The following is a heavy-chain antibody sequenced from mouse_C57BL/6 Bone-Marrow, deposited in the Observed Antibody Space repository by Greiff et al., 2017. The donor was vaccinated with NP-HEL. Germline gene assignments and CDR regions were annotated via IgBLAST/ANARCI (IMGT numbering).Heavy chain of an antibody. Sequence: QVQLQQPGAELVRPGTSVKLSCKASGYTFTSYWMHWVKQRPGQGLEWIGVIDPSDSYTNYNQKFKGKATLTVDTSSSTAYMQLSSLTSEDSAVYYCARRWLRPFWYFDVWGTGTTVTVSS. V-gene: IGHV1-59*01. CDR1: GYTFTSYW. J-gene: IGHJ1*03. CDR3: ARRWLRPFWYFDV. CDR2: IDPSDSYT. D-gene: IGHD2-2*01.